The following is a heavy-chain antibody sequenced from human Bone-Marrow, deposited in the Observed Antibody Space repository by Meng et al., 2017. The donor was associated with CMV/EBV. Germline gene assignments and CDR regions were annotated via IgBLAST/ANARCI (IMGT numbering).Heavy chain of an antibody. D-gene: IGHD3-3*01. CDR3: ARSYYDFWSGYYPDHYYGMDV. Sequence: GESLKISCAASGFTFSSYAMSWVRQAPGKGLEWVSAISGSGGSTYYADSVKGRFTISRDNSKNSLYLQMNSLRAEDTAVYYCARSYYDFWSGYYPDHYYGMDVWGQGTTVTVSS. CDR2: ISGSGGST. V-gene: IGHV3-23*01. CDR1: GFTFSSYA. J-gene: IGHJ6*02.